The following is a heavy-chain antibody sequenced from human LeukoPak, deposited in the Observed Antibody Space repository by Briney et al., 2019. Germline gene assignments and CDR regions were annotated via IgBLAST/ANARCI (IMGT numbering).Heavy chain of an antibody. CDR1: GGTFISYA. J-gene: IGHJ6*02. V-gene: IGHV1-69*13. Sequence: SVKVSCKASGGTFISYAISWVRQAPGQGLEWMGGIIPIFGTANYAQKFQGRVTITADESTSTAYMELSSLRSEDTAVYYCARGSLGYCSGGSCYSDYYYGMDVWGQGTTVTVSS. D-gene: IGHD2-15*01. CDR3: ARGSLGYCSGGSCYSDYYYGMDV. CDR2: IIPIFGTA.